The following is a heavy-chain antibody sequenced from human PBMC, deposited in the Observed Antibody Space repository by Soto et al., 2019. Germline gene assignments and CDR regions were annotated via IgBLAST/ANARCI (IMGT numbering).Heavy chain of an antibody. V-gene: IGHV4-59*08. CDR2: IYYAGTT. Sequence: PSETLSLTCTVSGGSISPYYWSWIRQPPGKGLEWVGYIYYAGTTSYNPSLKSRVTISLETSKSQFSLRLSSVTAADTAVYYCARLGKNYQSVDPWGPGTLVTFSS. J-gene: IGHJ5*02. D-gene: IGHD2-2*01. CDR3: ARLGKNYQSVDP. CDR1: GGSISPYY.